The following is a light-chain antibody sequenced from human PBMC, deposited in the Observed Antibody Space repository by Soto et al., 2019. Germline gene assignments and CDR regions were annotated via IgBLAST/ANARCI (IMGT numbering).Light chain of an antibody. Sequence: EIVMTQSPATLSVSPGERATLSCRASQSISSNLAWYQQKPGQAPRLLIYGASTRATGIPARFSGSGSGTEFTLTTSSLPSEDFAVYYCQQYNNWPRAFGQGTQVDIK. CDR1: QSISSN. CDR2: GAS. J-gene: IGKJ1*01. V-gene: IGKV3-15*01. CDR3: QQYNNWPRA.